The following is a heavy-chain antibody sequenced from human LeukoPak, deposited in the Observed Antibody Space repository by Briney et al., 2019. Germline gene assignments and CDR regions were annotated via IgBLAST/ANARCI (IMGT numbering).Heavy chain of an antibody. V-gene: IGHV3-7*01. CDR1: DFSFSNYL. Sequence: GGSLRLSRAASDFSFSNYLMTWVRQAPGKGLEWVANIKQDGSEKYYVDSVRGRFTISRDNAKNSLYLQMDSLRAEDTAVYYCAGERPSSSWYDFWGQGTLVTVSS. CDR3: AGERPSSSWYDF. D-gene: IGHD6-13*01. CDR2: IKQDGSEK. J-gene: IGHJ5*01.